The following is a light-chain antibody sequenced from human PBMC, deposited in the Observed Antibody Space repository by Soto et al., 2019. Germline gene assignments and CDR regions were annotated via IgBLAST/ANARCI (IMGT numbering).Light chain of an antibody. CDR1: SSDVGGYNY. CDR3: TSYTSRSTLA. J-gene: IGLJ3*02. Sequence: QSALTQPASVSGSPGQSITISCTGTSSDVGGYNYVSWYQQHPGKAPKLMIFEVSNRPSGVSHRFSGSKSGNTASLTISGLQTEDEADYYCTSYTSRSTLAFGGGTKLTVL. V-gene: IGLV2-14*01. CDR2: EVS.